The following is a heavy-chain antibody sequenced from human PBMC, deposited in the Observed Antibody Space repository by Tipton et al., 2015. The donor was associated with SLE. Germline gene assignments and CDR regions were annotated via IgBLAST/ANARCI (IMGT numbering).Heavy chain of an antibody. D-gene: IGHD1-26*01. CDR2: IHYSGST. CDR3: ARGGLGVSYYYYMDV. Sequence: TLSLTCTVSGGSITNYFLSWIRQPPGKGLEWIGDIHYSGSTNYNPSLKSRVTISVDTSKNQFSLKLSAVTAADTAVYYCARGGLGVSYYYYMDVWGKGTTVTVSS. J-gene: IGHJ6*03. CDR1: GGSITNYF. V-gene: IGHV4-59*01.